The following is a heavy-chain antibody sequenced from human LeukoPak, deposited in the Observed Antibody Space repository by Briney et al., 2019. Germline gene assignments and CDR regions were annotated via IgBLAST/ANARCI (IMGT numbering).Heavy chain of an antibody. V-gene: IGHV1-2*06. J-gene: IGHJ4*02. Sequence: GASVKVSCKASGYTFTGYYMHWVRQAPGQGLEWMGRINPNSGGTNYAQKFQGRVTMTRDTSISTAYMELSRLRSDDTAVYYCASSPEYYYESSGPNDYWGQGTLVTVSS. CDR2: INPNSGGT. D-gene: IGHD3-22*01. CDR3: ASSPEYYYESSGPNDY. CDR1: GYTFTGYY.